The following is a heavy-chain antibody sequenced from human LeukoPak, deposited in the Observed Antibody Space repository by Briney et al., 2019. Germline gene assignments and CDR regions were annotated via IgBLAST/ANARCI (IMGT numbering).Heavy chain of an antibody. Sequence: SVKVSCKASGGTFSSYAISWVRQAPGQGLEWMGGIIPIFGTANYAQKFQGRVTITADESTSTAYMELSSLRSEDTAVYYCARSSGSCSSTSCYILGDFDYWGQGTLVTVSS. J-gene: IGHJ4*02. V-gene: IGHV1-69*13. CDR1: GGTFSSYA. D-gene: IGHD2-2*02. CDR2: IIPIFGTA. CDR3: ARSSGSCSSTSCYILGDFDY.